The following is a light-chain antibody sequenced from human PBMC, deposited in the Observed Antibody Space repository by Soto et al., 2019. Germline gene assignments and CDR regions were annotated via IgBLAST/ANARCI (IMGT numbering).Light chain of an antibody. CDR3: QQYNNFPGT. CDR2: DAS. CDR1: QSVSAW. Sequence: DIQMTQSPSSLSASVGDRITITCRASQSVSAWVAWYQQKPGKAPKVVIYDASSLESGVPPRFAGSRSGTEFTLTINSLQPDDSATYYCQQYNNFPGTFGQGTKVDIK. J-gene: IGKJ1*01. V-gene: IGKV1-5*01.